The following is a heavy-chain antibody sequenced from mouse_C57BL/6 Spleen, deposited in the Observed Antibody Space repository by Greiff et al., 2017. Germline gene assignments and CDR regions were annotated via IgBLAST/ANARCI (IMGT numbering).Heavy chain of an antibody. Sequence: VKLVESGPGLVQPSQCLSITCTVSGFSLTSYGVHWVRQSPGKGLEWLGVIWSGGSTDYNAAFISRLSISKDNSKIQVFFKMTSLQADDTAIYYCARTWAMDYWGQGTSVTVSS. J-gene: IGHJ4*01. CDR3: ARTWAMDY. V-gene: IGHV2-2*01. CDR2: IWSGGST. CDR1: GFSLTSYG.